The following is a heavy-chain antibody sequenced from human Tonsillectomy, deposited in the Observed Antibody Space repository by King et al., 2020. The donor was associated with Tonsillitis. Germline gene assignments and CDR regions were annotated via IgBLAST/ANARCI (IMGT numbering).Heavy chain of an antibody. Sequence: TLKESGPTQVKPTQTLTLTCTFSGFSLSTSGVGVGWIRQPPGKALEWLALIYWNDDKRYSPSLKNRLTITKDTSKNQVVLTMTNMDPIHRATYYFAHRLTLRFKSRNTPHDVVDTWGPGKRVTDTS. CDR1: GFSLSTSGVG. J-gene: IGHJ3*02. CDR3: AHRLTLRFKSRNTPHDVVDT. D-gene: IGHD2-15*01. V-gene: IGHV2-5*01. CDR2: IYWNDDK.